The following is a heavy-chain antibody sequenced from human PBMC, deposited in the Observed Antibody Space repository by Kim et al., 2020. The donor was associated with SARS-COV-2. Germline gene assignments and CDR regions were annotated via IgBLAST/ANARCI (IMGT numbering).Heavy chain of an antibody. Sequence: SETLSLTCTVSGGSINSFYWSWTRQPPGKGLEWIGYISYIGNTNYNPSLKSRVTISVDTSKNQFSLKLSSVTPADTAVYYCARASGTVTTFYYHGMDVWGQGTTVTVSS. CDR3: ARASGTVTTFYYHGMDV. J-gene: IGHJ6*02. CDR1: GGSINSFY. CDR2: ISYIGNT. V-gene: IGHV4-59*01. D-gene: IGHD4-4*01.